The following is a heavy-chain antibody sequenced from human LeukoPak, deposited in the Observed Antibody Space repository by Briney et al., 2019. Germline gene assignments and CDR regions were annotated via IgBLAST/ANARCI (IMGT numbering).Heavy chain of an antibody. CDR3: AKDLGTMVRGVGYGMDV. CDR2: ISWNSGSI. V-gene: IGHV3-9*01. J-gene: IGHJ6*02. D-gene: IGHD3-10*01. Sequence: PGGSLRLSCAASGFTFDDYAMHWVRQAPGKGLEWVSGISWNSGSIGYADSVKGRFTISRDNAKNSLYLQMNSLRAEDTALYYCAKDLGTMVRGVGYGMDVWGQGTTVTVSS. CDR1: GFTFDDYA.